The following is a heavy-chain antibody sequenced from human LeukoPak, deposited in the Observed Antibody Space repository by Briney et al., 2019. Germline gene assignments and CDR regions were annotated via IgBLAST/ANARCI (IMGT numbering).Heavy chain of an antibody. CDR2: IYYSGST. D-gene: IGHD3-10*01. CDR1: GGSISSGDDC. J-gene: IGHJ4*02. CDR3: ARDVLARGVDY. Sequence: PSQTLSLTCTVSGGSISSGDDCWSWIRQPPGKGLEWIGYIYYSGSTYYNPSLKSRVTISVDTSKNQFSLKLSSVTAADTAVYYCARDVLARGVDYWGQGTLVTVSS. V-gene: IGHV4-30-4*08.